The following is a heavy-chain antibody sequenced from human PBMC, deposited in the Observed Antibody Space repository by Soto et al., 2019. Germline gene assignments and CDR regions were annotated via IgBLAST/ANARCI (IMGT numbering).Heavy chain of an antibody. CDR1: GGTFSSYA. CDR3: ARGDDHSSSWLIDY. CDR2: IIPIFGTA. V-gene: IGHV1-69*13. Sequence: SVKVSCKASGGTFSSYAISWVRQAPGQGLEWMGGIIPIFGTANYAQKFQGRVTITADEPTSTAYMELSSLRSEDTAVYYCARGDDHSSSWLIDYGGQGTLVPVSS. J-gene: IGHJ4*02. D-gene: IGHD6-13*01.